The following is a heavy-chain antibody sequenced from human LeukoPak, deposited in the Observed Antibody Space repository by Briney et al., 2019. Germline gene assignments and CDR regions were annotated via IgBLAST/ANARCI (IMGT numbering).Heavy chain of an antibody. CDR1: GGSISSSSYY. J-gene: IGHJ4*02. V-gene: IGHV4-39*07. Sequence: SETLSLTCTVSGGSISSSSYYWGWIRQPPGKGLEWIGSIYYSGSTYYNPSLKSRVTISVDTSKNQFSLKLSSVTAADTAVYYCARSPPEDTVPLDYWGQGTLVTVSS. CDR2: IYYSGST. D-gene: IGHD4-17*01. CDR3: ARSPPEDTVPLDY.